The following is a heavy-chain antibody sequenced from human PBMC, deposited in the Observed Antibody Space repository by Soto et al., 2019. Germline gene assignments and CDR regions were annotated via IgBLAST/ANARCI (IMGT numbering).Heavy chain of an antibody. J-gene: IGHJ4*02. CDR3: ARQAYDFWSGYYLDFNY. CDR2: IYSSGST. D-gene: IGHD3-3*01. Sequence: QLQLQESGPGLLTPSETLSLTCTVSGGSISSRNYYWGWIRQPPGKGLEWIGSIYSSGSTSYNPSLKSRVTISVETSKNQFSLKLTSVTAADTAVYYCARQAYDFWSGYYLDFNYWGQGTLVAVSS. V-gene: IGHV4-39*01. CDR1: GGSISSRNYY.